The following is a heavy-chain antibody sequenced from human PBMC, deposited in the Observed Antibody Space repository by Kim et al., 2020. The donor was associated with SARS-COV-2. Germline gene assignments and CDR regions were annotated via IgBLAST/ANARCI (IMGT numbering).Heavy chain of an antibody. Sequence: SRVTIALDTSNNQFSLKLSSVTAADTAVYYCARLNCGGDCYIAGYSMDVWGQGTTVTVSS. CDR3: ARLNCGGDCYIAGYSMDV. D-gene: IGHD2-21*02. J-gene: IGHJ6*02. V-gene: IGHV4-59*01.